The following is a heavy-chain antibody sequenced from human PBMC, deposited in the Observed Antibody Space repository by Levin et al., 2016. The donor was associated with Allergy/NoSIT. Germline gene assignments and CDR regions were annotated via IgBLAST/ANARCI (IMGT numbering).Heavy chain of an antibody. CDR2: FSGAGGNR. CDR1: GFPFRLYA. J-gene: IGHJ4*02. Sequence: GESLKISCVASGFPFRLYAMSWVRQAPGKGLEWVSSFSGAGGNRYYTDSVKGRFTISRDNSKNTLYLQLDSLRTEDSAIYYCAKATGGVVIHTYDYWGQGTQVTVS. D-gene: IGHD3-3*01. V-gene: IGHV3-23*01. CDR3: AKATGGVVIHTYDY.